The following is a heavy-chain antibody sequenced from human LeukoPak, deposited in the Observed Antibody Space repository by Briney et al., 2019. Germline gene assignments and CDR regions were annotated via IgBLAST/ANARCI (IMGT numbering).Heavy chain of an antibody. V-gene: IGHV4-59*08. Sequence: SETLSLTCAVSGGSISSYYWSWTRQPPGKGLEWIGYIYYSGSTNYNPSLKSRVTISVDTSKNQFSLKLSSVTAADTAVYYCARSSPSGSLDYWGQGTLVTVSS. J-gene: IGHJ4*02. CDR3: ARSSPSGSLDY. CDR2: IYYSGST. CDR1: GGSISSYY. D-gene: IGHD1-26*01.